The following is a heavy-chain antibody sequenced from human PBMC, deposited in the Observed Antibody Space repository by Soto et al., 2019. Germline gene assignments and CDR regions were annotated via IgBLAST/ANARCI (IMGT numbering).Heavy chain of an antibody. CDR1: GGTFSSYA. J-gene: IGHJ6*02. CDR2: IIPIFGTA. D-gene: IGHD3-10*01. Sequence: QVQLVQSGAEVKKPGSSVKVSCKASGGTFSSYAISWVRQAPGQGLEWMGGIIPIFGTANYAQKFQGRVTITADESTSTAYMELSSLRSEDTAVYYCARDTHLVSRDYYYGMDVWGQGTTVTVSS. V-gene: IGHV1-69*01. CDR3: ARDTHLVSRDYYYGMDV.